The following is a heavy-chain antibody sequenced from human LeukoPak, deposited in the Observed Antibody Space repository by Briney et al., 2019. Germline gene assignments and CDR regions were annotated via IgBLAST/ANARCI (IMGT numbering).Heavy chain of an antibody. J-gene: IGHJ4*02. CDR2: IYNSGST. D-gene: IGHD6-19*01. V-gene: IGHV4-59*01. CDR3: ARSLFRNSNAWPQVH. CDR1: GGSISSYY. Sequence: PSETLSLTCTVSGGSISSYYWNWIRQAPGKGLEWIGYIYNSGSTNYNPSLKSRVTISVDTSKTQFSLRLRSATAADTAMYYCARSLFRNSNAWPQVHWGQGILVTVSS.